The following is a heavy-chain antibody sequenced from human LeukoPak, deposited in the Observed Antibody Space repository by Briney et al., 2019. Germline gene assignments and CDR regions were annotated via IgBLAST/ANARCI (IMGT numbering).Heavy chain of an antibody. Sequence: GGSLRLSCAASGFTFSSYSMNWVRQAPGKGLEWVSSISSSSSYIYYADSVKGRFTISRDNAKNSLYLQMNSLRAEDTAVYYCARDIRGFRGYDYYYWGQGTLVTVSA. V-gene: IGHV3-21*01. CDR3: ARDIRGFRGYDYYY. CDR2: ISSSSSYI. J-gene: IGHJ4*02. CDR1: GFTFSSYS. D-gene: IGHD5-12*01.